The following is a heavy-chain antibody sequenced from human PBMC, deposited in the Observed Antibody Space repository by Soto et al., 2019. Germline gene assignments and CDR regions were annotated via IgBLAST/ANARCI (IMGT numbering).Heavy chain of an antibody. CDR3: ARADYEILTGSYAMDV. D-gene: IGHD3-9*01. Sequence: ASETLSLTCTVSDDFIISYYWNCIRHPSGKGLEWIGRVSTNGATNYNPSLESRVTMSVDTSKNQFSLKLTSVTAADTAVYFCARADYEILTGSYAMDVWGQGTTVTVSS. CDR1: DDFIISYY. J-gene: IGHJ6*02. CDR2: VSTNGAT. V-gene: IGHV4-4*07.